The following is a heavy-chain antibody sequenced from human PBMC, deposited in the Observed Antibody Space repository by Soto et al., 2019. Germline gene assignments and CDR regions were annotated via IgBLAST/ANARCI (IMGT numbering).Heavy chain of an antibody. CDR2: INPNSGGT. Sequence: ASVKVSCKASGYTFTGYYMHWVRQAPGQGLEWMGWINPNSGGTNYAQKFQGWVTMTRDTSISTAYMELSRLRSDDTAVYYCARGLEDHLPPAYYYYYMDVWGKGTTVTVSS. J-gene: IGHJ6*03. V-gene: IGHV1-2*04. D-gene: IGHD1-1*01. CDR3: ARGLEDHLPPAYYYYYMDV. CDR1: GYTFTGYY.